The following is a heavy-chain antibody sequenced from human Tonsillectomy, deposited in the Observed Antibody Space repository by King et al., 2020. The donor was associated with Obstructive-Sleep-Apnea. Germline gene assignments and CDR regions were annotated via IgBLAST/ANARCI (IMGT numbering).Heavy chain of an antibody. CDR1: GGSISSGGYY. CDR3: ARQSATGYGGNYQVYYYYGMDV. Sequence: QLQESGPGLVKPSQTLSLTCTVSGGSISSGGYYWSWIRQHPGKGLEWIGYIYYSGSTYYNPSLKSRVTISVDTSKNQFSLKLSSVTAADTAVYYCARQSATGYGGNYQVYYYYGMDVWGQGTTVTVSS. CDR2: IYYSGST. J-gene: IGHJ6*02. V-gene: IGHV4-31*03. D-gene: IGHD4-23*01.